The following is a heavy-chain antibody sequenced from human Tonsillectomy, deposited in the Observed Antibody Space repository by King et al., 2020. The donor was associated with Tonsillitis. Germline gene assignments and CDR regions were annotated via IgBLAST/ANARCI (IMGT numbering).Heavy chain of an antibody. V-gene: IGHV1-69*01. CDR1: GGTFSTYA. CDR2: IIPIFGTA. CDR3: ARSESLYEYVWSNFGYYYYGMDV. D-gene: IGHD3-16*01. Sequence: QLVQSGAEVKKPGSSVKVSCKASGGTFSTYAISWVRQAPGQGLEWMGGIIPIFGTANYAQKFQGRVTITADESTSTAYMELSSLRSEDTAVYYCARSESLYEYVWSNFGYYYYGMDVWGQGTTVTVSS. J-gene: IGHJ6*02.